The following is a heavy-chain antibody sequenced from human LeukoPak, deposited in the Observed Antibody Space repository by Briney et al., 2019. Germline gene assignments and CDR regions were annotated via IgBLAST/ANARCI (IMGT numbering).Heavy chain of an antibody. Sequence: GGSLRLSCAASEFTFSSFAMSWVRQAPGKGLEWVSAISGSGGSTYYADSVKGRFTISRDNSKNTLRLQMNSPRAEDTAVYYCAKTPQYCSSTSCPYYFDFWGQGTLVTVSS. CDR1: EFTFSSFA. V-gene: IGHV3-23*01. CDR2: ISGSGGST. D-gene: IGHD2-2*01. CDR3: AKTPQYCSSTSCPYYFDF. J-gene: IGHJ4*02.